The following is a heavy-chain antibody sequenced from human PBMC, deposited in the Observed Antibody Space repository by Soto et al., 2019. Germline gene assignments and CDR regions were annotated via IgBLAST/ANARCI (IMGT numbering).Heavy chain of an antibody. CDR1: GGTFSSYT. D-gene: IGHD3-9*01. CDR3: ARDILTGYSNYYYYGMDV. J-gene: IGHJ6*02. CDR2: IIPILGIA. V-gene: IGHV1-69*08. Sequence: QVQLVQSGAEVKKPGSSVKVSCKASGGTFSSYTISWVRQAPGQGLEWMGRIIPILGIANYAQKFQGRVTIPADKSTSTAYMELSSLRSEDTAVYYCARDILTGYSNYYYYGMDVWGQGTTVTVSS.